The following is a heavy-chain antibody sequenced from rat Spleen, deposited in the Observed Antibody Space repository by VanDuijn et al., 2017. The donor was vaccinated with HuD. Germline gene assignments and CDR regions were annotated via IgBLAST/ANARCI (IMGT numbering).Heavy chain of an antibody. V-gene: IGHV5-29*01. CDR2: IIYDGSFT. CDR1: GFTFSNYG. CDR3: TRDLGPITMMVVITLMDA. D-gene: IGHD1-12*02. Sequence: EVQLVESGGGLVQPGRSLKLSCAASGFTFSNYGMAWVRQAPKKGLEWVATIIYDGSFTYYRDSVKGRFTVSRDNTKSTLYLQMNSLRSEDTATYYCTRDLGPITMMVVITLMDAWGQGASVTVSS. J-gene: IGHJ4*01.